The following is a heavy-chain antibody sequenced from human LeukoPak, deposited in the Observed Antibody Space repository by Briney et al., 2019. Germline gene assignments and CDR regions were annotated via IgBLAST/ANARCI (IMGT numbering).Heavy chain of an antibody. J-gene: IGHJ4*02. CDR2: IYYSGST. D-gene: IGHD3-9*01. V-gene: IGHV4-39*01. Sequence: PSETLSLTCTVSGGSISSSSYYWGWIRQPPGKGLEWIGSIYYSGSTYYNPSLKSRVTISVDTSKNQFSLKLSSVTAADTAVYYCARAPSRSITIFLLWGQGTLVTVSS. CDR3: ARAPSRSITIFLL. CDR1: GGSISSSSYY.